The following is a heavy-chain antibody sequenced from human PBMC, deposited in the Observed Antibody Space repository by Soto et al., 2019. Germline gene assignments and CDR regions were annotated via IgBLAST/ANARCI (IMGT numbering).Heavy chain of an antibody. CDR1: GFTFSSYG. V-gene: IGHV3-30*18. D-gene: IGHD3-3*01. CDR3: AKGLHYDFWSGYYDYYYYYGMDV. J-gene: IGHJ6*02. CDR2: ISYDGSNK. Sequence: GGSLRLSCAASGFTFSSYGMHWVRQAPGKGLEWVAVISYDGSNKYYADSVKGRFTISRDNSKNTLYLQMNSLRAEDTAVYYCAKGLHYDFWSGYYDYYYYYGMDVWGQGTTVTVSS.